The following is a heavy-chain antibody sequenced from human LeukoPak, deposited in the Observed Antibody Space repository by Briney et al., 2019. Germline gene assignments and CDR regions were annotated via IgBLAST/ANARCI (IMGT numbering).Heavy chain of an antibody. V-gene: IGHV1-2*02. J-gene: IGHJ4*02. D-gene: IGHD2-21*02. CDR2: INPNSGGT. CDR3: ARVTYCGGDCRGTYFDY. CDR1: GYTFTGYY. Sequence: ASVKVPCKASGYTFTGYYMHWVRQAPGQGLEWMGWINPNSGGTNYAQKFQGRVTMTRDTSISTAYMELSRLRSDDTAVYYCARVTYCGGDCRGTYFDYWGQGTLVTVSS.